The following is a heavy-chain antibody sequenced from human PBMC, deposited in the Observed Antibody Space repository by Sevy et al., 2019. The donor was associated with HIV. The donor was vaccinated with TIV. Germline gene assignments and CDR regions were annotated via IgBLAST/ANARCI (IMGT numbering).Heavy chain of an antibody. CDR2: IKQDGSEK. CDR3: ASKGGSRHNDAFDT. Sequence: GGSLRLSCAASGFSFTWYWMSWVRQTPEKGLEWVANIKQDGSEKNYVDAVKGLFSISRDNAKNSLFLQMKTLRAEDTAVYYCASKGGSRHNDAFDTWGQGTMVTVSS. J-gene: IGHJ3*02. D-gene: IGHD3-10*01. V-gene: IGHV3-7*01. CDR1: GFSFTWYW.